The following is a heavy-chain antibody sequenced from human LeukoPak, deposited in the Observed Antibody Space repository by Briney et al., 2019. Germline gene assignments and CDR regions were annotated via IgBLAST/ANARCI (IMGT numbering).Heavy chain of an antibody. V-gene: IGHV1-8*01. D-gene: IGHD5-12*01. CDR2: MNPNSGNT. CDR1: GYTFTSYD. Sequence: ASVKVSCKASGYTFTSYDINWVRQATGQGLEWMGWMNPNSGNTGYAQKFQGRVTMTRNTSISTAYMELSSLRSEDTAVYYCARCGYSGYAPDYWGQGTLVTVSA. J-gene: IGHJ4*02. CDR3: ARCGYSGYAPDY.